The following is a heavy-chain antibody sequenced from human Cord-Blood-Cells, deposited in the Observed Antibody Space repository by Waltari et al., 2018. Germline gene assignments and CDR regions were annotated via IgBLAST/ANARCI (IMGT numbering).Heavy chain of an antibody. V-gene: IGHV6-1*01. CDR1: GDSVSSNSAA. J-gene: IGHJ3*02. Sequence: QVQLQQSGPGLVKPSQTLSLTGSLPGDSVSSNSAAWNWIRPSASRGLEWLGRTYYRSKWYNDYAVSVKSRITINPDTSKNQFSLQLNSVTPEDTAVYYCAREYKSEVRYAFDIWGQGTMVTVSS. D-gene: IGHD1-20*01. CDR3: AREYKSEVRYAFDI. CDR2: TYYRSKWYN.